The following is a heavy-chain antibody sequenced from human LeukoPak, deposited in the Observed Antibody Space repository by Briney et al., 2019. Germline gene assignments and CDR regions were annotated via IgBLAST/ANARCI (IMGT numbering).Heavy chain of an antibody. CDR3: ARVYDYDSSGPRGY. CDR1: GFTVSSNY. V-gene: IGHV3-66*01. J-gene: IGHJ4*02. Sequence: GGSLRLSCAASGFTVSSNYMSWVRQAPGKGLEWLSVIYSGGSTYYADSVKGRFTISRDNSKNTLYLQMNSLRAEDTAVYYCARVYDYDSSGPRGYWGQGTLVTVSS. D-gene: IGHD3-22*01. CDR2: IYSGGST.